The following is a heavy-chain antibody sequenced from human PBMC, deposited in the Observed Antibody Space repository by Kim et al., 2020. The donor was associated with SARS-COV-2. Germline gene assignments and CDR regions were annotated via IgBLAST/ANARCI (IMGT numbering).Heavy chain of an antibody. J-gene: IGHJ3*01. CDR3: AKGVSGPVRGVGAFDF. CDR2: IRGSGAST. Sequence: GGSLRLSCAASGFTFSSYAMSWVRQAPGKGLEWVSGIRGSGASTYYADSVKGRFTISRDNSKNTLYLQMNSLRAEDTAVYYCAKGVSGPVRGVGAFDFWGQGTMVTVSS. V-gene: IGHV3-23*01. CDR1: GFTFSSYA. D-gene: IGHD3-10*01.